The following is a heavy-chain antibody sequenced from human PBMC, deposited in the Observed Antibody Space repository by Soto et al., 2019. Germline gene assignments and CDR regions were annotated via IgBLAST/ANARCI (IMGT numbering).Heavy chain of an antibody. V-gene: IGHV3-23*01. Sequence: GGSLRLSCVASGFRFSNYGMSWVRQAPGKGLEWVSGISGNGGHAYYADSVKGRFTVSRDNARNSLYLQIDSLGVEDTAVYYCATPYYFNHWGPGTLVTVSS. CDR1: GFRFSNYG. J-gene: IGHJ1*01. CDR3: ATPYYFNH. CDR2: ISGNGGHA. D-gene: IGHD3-16*01.